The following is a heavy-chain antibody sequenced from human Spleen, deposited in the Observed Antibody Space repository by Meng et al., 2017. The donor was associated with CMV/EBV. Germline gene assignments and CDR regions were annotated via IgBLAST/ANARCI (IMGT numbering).Heavy chain of an antibody. Sequence: SFSGYYWSWIRQPPGKGLEWIGDINHSGNTNYNPSLKSRVTISVDTSKNQFSLKVSSVTAADTAVYYCARDKAIAATFLSYDSFDYWGQGTLVTVSS. J-gene: IGHJ4*02. D-gene: IGHD2-15*01. CDR1: SFSGYY. CDR3: ARDKAIAATFLSYDSFDY. V-gene: IGHV4-34*01. CDR2: INHSGNT.